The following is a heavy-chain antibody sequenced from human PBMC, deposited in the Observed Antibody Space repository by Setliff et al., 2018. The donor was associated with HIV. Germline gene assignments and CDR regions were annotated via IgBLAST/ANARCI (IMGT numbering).Heavy chain of an antibody. V-gene: IGHV5-51*01. CDR1: GYSFTTYW. J-gene: IGHJ3*02. Sequence: GESLKISCKGSGYSFTTYWIGWVRQMPGKGLEWMGIIYPYDSDTRYNPSFQGQVTISADKSSSTAYVQWSGLKASDTAMYYCARRPYYDSWSGHQAFDIWGQGTMVIVSS. CDR2: IYPYDSDT. CDR3: ARRPYYDSWSGHQAFDI. D-gene: IGHD3-3*01.